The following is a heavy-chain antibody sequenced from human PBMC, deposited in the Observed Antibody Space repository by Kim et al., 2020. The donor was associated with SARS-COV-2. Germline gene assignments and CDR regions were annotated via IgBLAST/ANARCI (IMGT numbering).Heavy chain of an antibody. Sequence: SETLSLTCSVSGGSIRSGGKFWTWIRQHPAKGLEGIGYISNSGNSHYSPSLRSRVSISLQTSENQFSLELTTVTAAETAWYYCARGQPLDYWGQGILVTVSS. V-gene: IGHV4-31*03. CDR1: GGSIRSGGKF. CDR3: ARGQPLDY. CDR2: ISNSGNS. D-gene: IGHD2-2*01. J-gene: IGHJ4*02.